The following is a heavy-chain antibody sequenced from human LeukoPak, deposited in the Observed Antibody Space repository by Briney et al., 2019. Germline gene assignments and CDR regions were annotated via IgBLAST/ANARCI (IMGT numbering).Heavy chain of an antibody. V-gene: IGHV3-53*01. CDR1: GFTVSSNY. D-gene: IGHD5-12*01. CDR3: ARDTGYSGWADAFDI. J-gene: IGHJ3*02. CDR2: IYSGGST. Sequence: GGSLRLSCAASGFTVSSNYMSWVRQAPGKGLEWVSVIYSGGSTYYAGSVKGRFTISRDNSKNTLYLQMNSLRAEDTAVYYCARDTGYSGWADAFDIWGQGTMVTVSS.